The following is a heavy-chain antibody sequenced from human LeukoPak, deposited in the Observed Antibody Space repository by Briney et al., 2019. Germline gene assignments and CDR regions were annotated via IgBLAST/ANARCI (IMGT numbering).Heavy chain of an antibody. J-gene: IGHJ5*02. CDR3: AREVWQQLPEGWFDP. CDR1: GDSVSSNSAA. D-gene: IGHD6-13*01. CDR2: TYYRSKWYN. Sequence: PSQTLALTCAISGDSVSSNSAAWNWIRQSPSRGLEWLGRTYYRSKWYNDYAVSVKSRITINPDTSKNQFSLQLNSVTPEDTAVYYCAREVWQQLPEGWFDPWGQGTLVTVSS. V-gene: IGHV6-1*01.